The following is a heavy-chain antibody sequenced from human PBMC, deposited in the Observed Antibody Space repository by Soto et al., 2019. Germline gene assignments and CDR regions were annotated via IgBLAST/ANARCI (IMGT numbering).Heavy chain of an antibody. CDR3: ARDGVVATNFDY. CDR2: INPNSGDT. J-gene: IGHJ4*02. Sequence: QVQLVQSGAEVKKPGASVKVSCKASGYTFTGHYMHWVRQAPGQGLEWMGGINPNSGDTIYAQKFQGRVTMTRDTSISTSYMELSRLRSDDTAVYFCARDGVVATNFDYWGQGTLVTVSS. CDR1: GYTFTGHY. V-gene: IGHV1-2*02. D-gene: IGHD2-15*01.